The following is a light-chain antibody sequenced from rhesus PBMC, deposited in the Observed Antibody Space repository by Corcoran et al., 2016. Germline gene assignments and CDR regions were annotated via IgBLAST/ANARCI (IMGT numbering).Light chain of an antibody. CDR3: QRHNSPPLT. J-gene: IGKJ4*01. CDR1: QGISSY. CDR2: AAS. V-gene: IGKV1-28*03. Sequence: DIQMTQSPSSLSASVGDTVTITCRASQGISSYLNWFQQKPGKGPKLLIYAASSLQSGVPSRFSGSGYGTAFTLTISSLQPEDFAAYYCQRHNSPPLTFGGGTKVELK.